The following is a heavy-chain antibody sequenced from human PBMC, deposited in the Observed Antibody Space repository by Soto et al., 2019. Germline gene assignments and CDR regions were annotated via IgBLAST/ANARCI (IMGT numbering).Heavy chain of an antibody. CDR1: GYTFTSYY. CDR2: INPSGGST. CDR3: ARGFRPYCSGGSCYPRFLFDY. J-gene: IGHJ4*02. Sequence: ASVKVSCKASGYTFTSYYMHWVRQAPGQGLGWMGIINPSGGSTSYAQKFQGRVTMTRDTSTSTVYMELSSLRSEDTAVYYCARGFRPYCSGGSCYPRFLFDYWGQGTLVTVSS. D-gene: IGHD2-15*01. V-gene: IGHV1-46*01.